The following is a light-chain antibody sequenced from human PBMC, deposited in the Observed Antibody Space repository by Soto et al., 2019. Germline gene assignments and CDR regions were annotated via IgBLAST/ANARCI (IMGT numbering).Light chain of an antibody. J-gene: IGKJ2*01. Sequence: EVVLPQSPGTLSLSPGERATLSCRASQSISSHYLGWYQQIPGQTPRLLIYGTSKRASGIADRFSGSGSRTDFTLTSSGLEPEYSAVYYCQQYGNSGTFGQGTKLEIK. CDR3: QQYGNSGT. V-gene: IGKV3-20*01. CDR1: QSISSHY. CDR2: GTS.